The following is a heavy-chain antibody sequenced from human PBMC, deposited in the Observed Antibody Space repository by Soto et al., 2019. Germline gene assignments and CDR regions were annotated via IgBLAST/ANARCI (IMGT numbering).Heavy chain of an antibody. CDR2: ISWNSGSI. CDR1: GFTFDDYA. Sequence: DVQLVESGGGLVQPGRSLRLSCAASGFTFDDYAMHWVRQAPGKGLEWVSGISWNSGSIGYADSVKGRFTISRDNAKNSLYLQMNSLRAEDTALYYCAKDFQDIVVVPAAQDYYYYYMDVWGKGTTVTVSS. D-gene: IGHD2-2*01. J-gene: IGHJ6*03. CDR3: AKDFQDIVVVPAAQDYYYYYMDV. V-gene: IGHV3-9*01.